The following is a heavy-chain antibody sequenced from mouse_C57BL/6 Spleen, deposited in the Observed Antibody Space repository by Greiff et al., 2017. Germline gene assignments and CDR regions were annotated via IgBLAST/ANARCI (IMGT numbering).Heavy chain of an antibody. CDR2: ISSGGDYI. CDR1: GFTFSSYA. Sequence: EVKLEESGEGLVKPGGSLKLSCAASGFTFSSYAMSWVRQTPEKRLEWVAYISSGGDYIYYADTVKGRFTISRDNARNTLYLQMSSLKSEDTAMYYWTRCLWLRRFYFDYWGQGTTLTVSS. CDR3: TRCLWLRRFYFDY. V-gene: IGHV5-9-1*02. J-gene: IGHJ2*01. D-gene: IGHD2-2*01.